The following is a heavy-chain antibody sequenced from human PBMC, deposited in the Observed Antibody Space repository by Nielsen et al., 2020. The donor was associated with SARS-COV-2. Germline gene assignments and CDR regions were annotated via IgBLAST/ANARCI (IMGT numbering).Heavy chain of an antibody. CDR3: ARALYSGSYYRVLDY. V-gene: IGHV4-59*01. J-gene: IGHJ4*02. CDR1: GGSISSYY. Sequence: SETLSLTCTVSGGSISSYYWSWVRQPPGKRLEWIGYFYYSGTTNFNPSLKSRVSMSVDTSKNQFSLKLSSVTAADTAVYYCARALYSGSYYRVLDYWGQGTLVTVSS. D-gene: IGHD1-26*01. CDR2: FYYSGTT.